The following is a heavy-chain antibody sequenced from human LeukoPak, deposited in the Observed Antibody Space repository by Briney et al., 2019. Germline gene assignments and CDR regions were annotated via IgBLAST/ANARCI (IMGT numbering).Heavy chain of an antibody. CDR1: GYTFTGHY. CDR2: INPSGGST. V-gene: IGHV1-46*01. D-gene: IGHD4-11*01. CDR3: ARDFSDYNYWYFDL. J-gene: IGHJ2*01. Sequence: ASVKVSCKASGYTFTGHYMHWVRQAPEQGLEWMGIINPSGGSTSYAQKFQGRVTMTRDMSTSTVYMELSSLRSEDTAVYYCARDFSDYNYWYFDLWGRGTLVTVSS.